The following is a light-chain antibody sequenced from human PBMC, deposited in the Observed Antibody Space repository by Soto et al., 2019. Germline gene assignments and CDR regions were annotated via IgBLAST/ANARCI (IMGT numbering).Light chain of an antibody. CDR2: GAS. CDR3: QQYGISPRT. Sequence: DIVLTPSPGTLSLSPGERATLCCRASQSFNSIYLAWYQQKPGQAPRLLIYGASSRATGIPDRFSGSGSGTDFTLTISRLEPEDFAVYYCQQYGISPRTFGQGTKVDI. CDR1: QSFNSIY. V-gene: IGKV3-20*01. J-gene: IGKJ1*01.